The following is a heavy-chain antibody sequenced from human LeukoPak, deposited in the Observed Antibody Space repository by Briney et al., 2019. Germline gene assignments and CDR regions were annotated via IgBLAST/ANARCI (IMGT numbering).Heavy chain of an antibody. CDR1: GGSISSSNW. V-gene: IGHV4-4*02. CDR3: ARGRWVVVSLYWYFDL. J-gene: IGHJ2*01. CDR2: IYHSGST. D-gene: IGHD2-15*01. Sequence: SETLSLTCAVSGGSISSSNWWSWVRQPPGKGLEWIGEIYHSGSTNYNPSLKSRVTISVDTSKNQFSLKLSSVTAADTAVYYCARGRWVVVSLYWYFDLWGRGTLVTVSS.